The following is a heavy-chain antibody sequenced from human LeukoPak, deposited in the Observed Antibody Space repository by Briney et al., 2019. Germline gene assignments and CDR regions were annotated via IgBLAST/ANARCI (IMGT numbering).Heavy chain of an antibody. V-gene: IGHV4-39*01. CDR2: LYYSGST. CDR1: GGSISSSSYY. Sequence: LETLSPTCSVSGGSISSSSYYWGWIRQPPRKGLEWVGGLYYSGSTYNNPSLKSRVTISVDTSKNQFYLKLRSVTAADTAVYYCARQYYDYVWGTYPCYFDYWGQGTLVTVSS. CDR3: ARQYYDYVWGTYPCYFDY. J-gene: IGHJ4*02. D-gene: IGHD3-16*02.